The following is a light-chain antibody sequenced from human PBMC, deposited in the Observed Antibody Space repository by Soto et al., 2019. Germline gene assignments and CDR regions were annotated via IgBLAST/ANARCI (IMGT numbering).Light chain of an antibody. Sequence: EIVLTQSPDTLSLSPGERATLSCRASQKVNKNYLAWYQQKPGQAPRLLIFGASSRATGIPDRFSGSGSGTDFTLTISRLEPEDFAVYYCQQYGTSPFIFGPGTRVDI. CDR1: QKVNKNY. V-gene: IGKV3-20*01. CDR2: GAS. J-gene: IGKJ3*01. CDR3: QQYGTSPFI.